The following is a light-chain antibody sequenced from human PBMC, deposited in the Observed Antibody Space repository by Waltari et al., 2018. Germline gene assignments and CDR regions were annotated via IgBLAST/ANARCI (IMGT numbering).Light chain of an antibody. V-gene: IGKV3-20*01. CDR1: QSVSSSF. J-gene: IGKJ4*01. CDR3: QQYGGSPLT. Sequence: EIVLTQSPGTLSLSPGERATLSCRASQSVSSSFLAWYQQKPGQSPSLLIYGSSSRATGIPDRFSGSGSGTDFTLTISRLEPADFAVYYCQQYGGSPLTFGGGTKVEIK. CDR2: GSS.